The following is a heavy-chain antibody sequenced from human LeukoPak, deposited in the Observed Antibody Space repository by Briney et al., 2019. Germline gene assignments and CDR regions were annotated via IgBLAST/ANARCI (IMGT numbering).Heavy chain of an antibody. CDR3: ARERYWFDP. CDR2: IYTSGST. J-gene: IGHJ5*02. CDR1: GCSISSGSYY. V-gene: IGHV4-61*02. Sequence: PSETLSLTCTVSGCSISSGSYYWSWLRQPAGKGLEWIGRIYTSGSTNYNPSLKSRVTISVDTSKNQFSLKLSSVTAADTAVYYCARERYWFDPWGQGTLVTVSS.